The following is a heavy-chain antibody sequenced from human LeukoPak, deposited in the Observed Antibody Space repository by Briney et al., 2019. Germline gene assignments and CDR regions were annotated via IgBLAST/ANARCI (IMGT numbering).Heavy chain of an antibody. CDR2: INHSGST. CDR1: GGSFSGYY. D-gene: IGHD2-2*02. J-gene: IGHJ6*02. V-gene: IGHV4-34*01. Sequence: SETLSLTCAVYGGSFSGYYWSWIRQPPGKGLEWIGEINHSGSTNYNPSLKSRVTISVDTSKNQFSLKLSSVTAADTAVYYCARLGGYCSSTSCYTHDYYYYGMDVWGQGTTVTVSS. CDR3: ARLGGYCSSTSCYTHDYYYYGMDV.